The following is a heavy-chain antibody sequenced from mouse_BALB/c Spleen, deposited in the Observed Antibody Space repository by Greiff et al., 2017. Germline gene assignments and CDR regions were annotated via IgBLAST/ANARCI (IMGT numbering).Heavy chain of an antibody. Sequence: EVKLEESGGGLVKPGGSLKLSCAASGFTFSSYTMSWVRQTPEKRLEWVATISSGGSYTYYPDSVKGRFTISRDNAKNTLYLQMSSLKSEDTAMYYCTRAPYGNYDYFDYWGQGTTLTVSS. CDR1: GFTFSSYT. V-gene: IGHV5-6-4*01. D-gene: IGHD2-1*01. J-gene: IGHJ2*01. CDR3: TRAPYGNYDYFDY. CDR2: ISSGGSYT.